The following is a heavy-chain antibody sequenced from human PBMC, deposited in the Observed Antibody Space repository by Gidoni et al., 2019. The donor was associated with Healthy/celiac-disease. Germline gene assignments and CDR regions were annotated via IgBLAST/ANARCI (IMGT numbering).Heavy chain of an antibody. CDR2: IYYSGST. CDR1: GGSVSSGSYY. J-gene: IGHJ5*02. CDR3: ARERSGATFSRWFDP. V-gene: IGHV4-61*01. Sequence: QVQLQESGPGLVKPSETLSLTCTVSGGSVSSGSYYWSWIRQPPGKGLEWIGYIYYSGSTNYNPSLKSRVTISVDTSKNQFSLKLSSVTAADTAVYYCARERSGATFSRWFDPWGQGTLVTVSS. D-gene: IGHD1-26*01.